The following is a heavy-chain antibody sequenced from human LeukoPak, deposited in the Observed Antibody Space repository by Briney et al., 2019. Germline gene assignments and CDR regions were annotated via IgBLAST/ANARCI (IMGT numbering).Heavy chain of an antibody. CDR3: AKDAGLYYDPKNEFDY. CDR1: GFTFSSYG. D-gene: IGHD3-22*01. CDR2: IWYDGSNK. V-gene: IGHV3-33*06. Sequence: PGRSLRLSCAASGFTFSSYGMHWVRQAPGKGLEWVAVIWYDGSNKYYADSVKGRFTISRDNSKNTLYLQMNSLRAEDTAVYYCAKDAGLYYDPKNEFDYWGQGTLVTVSS. J-gene: IGHJ4*02.